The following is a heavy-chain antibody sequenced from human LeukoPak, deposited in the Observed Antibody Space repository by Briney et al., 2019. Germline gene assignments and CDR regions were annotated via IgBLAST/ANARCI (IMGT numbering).Heavy chain of an antibody. V-gene: IGHV1-18*01. CDR3: ARVASGCLDY. D-gene: IGHD6-19*01. CDR1: GYTFTTYG. CDR2: ISTNNGNT. J-gene: IGHJ4*02. Sequence: ASVKVSCKASGYTFTTYGINWVRQAPGQGLEWMGWISTNNGNTHYAQNLQGRVTLTTDISTSTAYMELRSLRSDDTAVYYCARVASGCLDYWGQGTLVTVSS.